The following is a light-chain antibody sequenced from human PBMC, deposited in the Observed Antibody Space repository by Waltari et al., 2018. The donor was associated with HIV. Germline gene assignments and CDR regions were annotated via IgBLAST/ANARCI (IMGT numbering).Light chain of an antibody. J-gene: IGLJ3*02. CDR3: QSYDSSLSGPWV. CDR1: SSNTGAGYD. CDR2: GNR. Sequence: QSVLTQPPSVSGAPGQRVTIPCPGRSSNTGAGYDVHWYQQLPGTAPKLLIHGNRNRPSGVPDRFSGSKSGTSASLAITGLQAEDEADYYCQSYDSSLSGPWVFGGGTKLTVL. V-gene: IGLV1-40*01.